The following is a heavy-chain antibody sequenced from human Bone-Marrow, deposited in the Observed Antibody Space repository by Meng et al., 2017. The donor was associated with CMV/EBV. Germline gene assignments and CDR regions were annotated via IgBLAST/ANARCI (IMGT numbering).Heavy chain of an antibody. V-gene: IGHV1-18*01. CDR2: VSANNGNT. CDR1: GYMFNNFG. D-gene: IGHD4-11*01. J-gene: IGHJ6*02. CDR3: ARSRRLQGLGYYYYGMDV. Sequence: ASVKVSCKASGYMFNNFGITWVRQAPGQGLEWMGWVSANNGNTNYAQKFQGRVTMTTDTSTSTAYMELRSLRSDDTAVYYCARSRRLQGLGYYYYGMDVWGQGTTVTVSS.